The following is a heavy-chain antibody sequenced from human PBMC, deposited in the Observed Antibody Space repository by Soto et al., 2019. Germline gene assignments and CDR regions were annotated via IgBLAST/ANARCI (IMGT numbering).Heavy chain of an antibody. CDR2: ISAYNGNT. CDR3: ATVFYCNSTSCSNALPHWFDP. J-gene: IGHJ5*02. V-gene: IGHV1-18*04. Sequence: ASVKVSCKASGYTFTSYGISWVRQAPGQGLEWMGWISAYNGNTNYAQKLQGRVTMTTDTSTSTAYMELRSLRSDDTAVYYCATVFYCNSTSCSNALPHWFDPWGQGTLVTVSS. CDR1: GYTFTSYG. D-gene: IGHD2-2*01.